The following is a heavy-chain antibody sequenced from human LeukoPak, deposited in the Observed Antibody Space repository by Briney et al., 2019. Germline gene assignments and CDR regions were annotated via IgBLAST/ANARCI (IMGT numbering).Heavy chain of an antibody. CDR1: GYTFTGYY. Sequence: ASVKVSCKASGYTFTGYYMRWVRQAPGQGLEWMGWINPNSGGTNYAQKFQGRVTMTRDTSISTAYMELSRLRSDDTAVYYCARDVPPITMVRGVVKYYYGMDVWGQGTTVTVSS. CDR3: ARDVPPITMVRGVVKYYYGMDV. V-gene: IGHV1-2*02. CDR2: INPNSGGT. D-gene: IGHD3-10*01. J-gene: IGHJ6*02.